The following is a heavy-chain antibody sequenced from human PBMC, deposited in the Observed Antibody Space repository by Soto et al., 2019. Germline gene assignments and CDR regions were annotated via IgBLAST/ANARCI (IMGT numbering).Heavy chain of an antibody. CDR3: ARDPTDTNYYYYYMDV. V-gene: IGHV3-33*01. D-gene: IGHD1-1*01. CDR1: GFTFSRYG. CDR2: IWYDGSNK. Sequence: QVQLVESGGGVVQPGRSLRLSCAASGFTFSRYGMHWVRQAPGKGLEWVAVIWYDGSNKYYEDFVKGRFTISRDNSKNTLYLQMTSLRAEATAVYYCARDPTDTNYYYYYMDVWGKGTTVTVSS. J-gene: IGHJ6*03.